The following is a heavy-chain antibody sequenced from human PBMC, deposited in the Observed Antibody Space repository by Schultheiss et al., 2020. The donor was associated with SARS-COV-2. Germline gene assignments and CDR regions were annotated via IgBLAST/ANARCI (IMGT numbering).Heavy chain of an antibody. CDR1: GGSISSYY. Sequence: SETLSLTCTVSGGSISSYYWSWIRQPPGKGLEWIGYIYYSGSTNYNPSLKSRVTISVDTSKNQFSLKLTSVTAADTAVYYCAKEADIVARDGWFDSWGQGTLVTVSS. D-gene: IGHD5-12*01. CDR2: IYYSGST. CDR3: AKEADIVARDGWFDS. V-gene: IGHV4-59*08. J-gene: IGHJ5*01.